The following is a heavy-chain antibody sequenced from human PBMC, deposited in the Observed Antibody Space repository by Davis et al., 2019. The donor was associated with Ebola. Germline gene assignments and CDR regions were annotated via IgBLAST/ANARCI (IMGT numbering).Heavy chain of an antibody. Sequence: LRLSCTVSGGSISRGDYYWSWIRQPPGKGLEWIGSIYYSGNTYYNPSLQSRTTLSVDTSKNQFSLKLSAVTAADTAVYYCARGSDFWSGCFDYWGQGSLVTVSS. V-gene: IGHV4-30-4*01. CDR2: IYYSGNT. J-gene: IGHJ4*02. CDR3: ARGSDFWSGCFDY. CDR1: GGSISRGDYY. D-gene: IGHD3-3*01.